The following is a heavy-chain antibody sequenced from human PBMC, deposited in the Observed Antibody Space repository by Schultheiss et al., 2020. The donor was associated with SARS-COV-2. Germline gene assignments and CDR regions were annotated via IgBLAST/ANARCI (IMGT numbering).Heavy chain of an antibody. CDR3: ARVEAVALFDY. CDR2: INHSGST. J-gene: IGHJ4*02. D-gene: IGHD6-19*01. Sequence: SETLSLTCTVSGDSISGSSFYWGWVRQPPGKGLEWIGEINHSGSTNYNPSLKSRVTISVDTSKNQFSLKLSSVTAADTAVYYCARVEAVALFDYWGQGILVTVSS. CDR1: GDSISGSSFY. V-gene: IGHV4-39*07.